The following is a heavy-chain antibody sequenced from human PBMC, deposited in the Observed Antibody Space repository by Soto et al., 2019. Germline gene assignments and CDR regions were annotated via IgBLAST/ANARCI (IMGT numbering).Heavy chain of an antibody. D-gene: IGHD2-2*03. CDR3: ARGGLSGYSGLGY. CDR2: MNPNSCNT. J-gene: IGHJ4*02. V-gene: IGHV1-8*01. Sequence: GLEWMGWMNPNSCNTGYAQKFQGRVTITRNTSISTAYMELSSLRSEDTAVYYCARGGLSGYSGLGYCGQGTLLSGSS.